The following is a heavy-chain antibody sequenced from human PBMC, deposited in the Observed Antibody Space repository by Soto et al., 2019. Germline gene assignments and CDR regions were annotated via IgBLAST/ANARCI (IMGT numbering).Heavy chain of an antibody. J-gene: IGHJ4*02. CDR3: AKDQGSGSQIFDY. CDR1: GLTFSSYA. V-gene: IGHV3-23*01. CDR2: ISGSGGST. Sequence: EVQLLESGGGLVQPGGSLRLSCAASGLTFSSYAMSWVRQAPGKGLEWVSAISGSGGSTYYADSVKGRFTISRDNSKNTLYLQMNSLRAEDTAVYYFAKDQGSGSQIFDYWGQGTLVTVSS. D-gene: IGHD1-26*01.